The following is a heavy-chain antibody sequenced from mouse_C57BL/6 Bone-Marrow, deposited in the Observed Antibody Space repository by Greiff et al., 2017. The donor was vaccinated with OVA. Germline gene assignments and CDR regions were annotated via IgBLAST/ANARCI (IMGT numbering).Heavy chain of an antibody. V-gene: IGHV5-4*01. J-gene: IGHJ3*01. CDR3: ARDTAGAY. CDR2: ISDGGSYT. Sequence: EVKLVESGGGLVKPGGSLKLSCAASGFTFSSYAMSWVRQTPEKRLEWVATISDGGSYTYYPDNVKGRFTISRDNAKNNLYLQMSHLKSEDTAMYYCARDTAGAYWGQGTLVTVSA. D-gene: IGHD1-2*01. CDR1: GFTFSSYA.